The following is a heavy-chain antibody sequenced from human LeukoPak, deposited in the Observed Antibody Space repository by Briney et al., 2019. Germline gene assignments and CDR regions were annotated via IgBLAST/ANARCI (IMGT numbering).Heavy chain of an antibody. V-gene: IGHV4-59*01. CDR2: IHYSGNT. J-gene: IGHJ4*02. Sequence: SETLSLTCTVSSGSISSYYWGWIRQSPGKGLEWIGYIHYSGNTNYNPSLKSRVTISVDTSKNQFSLKLSSVTAADTAVYYCARSSSSWSPFDYWGQGTLVTVSS. CDR1: SGSISSYY. CDR3: ARSSSSWSPFDY. D-gene: IGHD6-13*01.